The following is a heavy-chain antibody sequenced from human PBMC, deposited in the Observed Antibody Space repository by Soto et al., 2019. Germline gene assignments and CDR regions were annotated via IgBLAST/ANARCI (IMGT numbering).Heavy chain of an antibody. CDR1: GGSISSGGYS. CDR3: ARVGPQTSSDAFDI. CDR2: IYHSGST. D-gene: IGHD2-2*01. V-gene: IGHV4-30-2*01. J-gene: IGHJ3*02. Sequence: QLQLQESGSGLVKPSQTLSLTCAVSGGSISSGGYSWSWIRQPPGKGLEWIGYIYHSGSTYYNPSLKRRVTIAVDRSKNQFSLKLSSVTAADTAVYYCARVGPQTSSDAFDIWGQGTMVTVSS.